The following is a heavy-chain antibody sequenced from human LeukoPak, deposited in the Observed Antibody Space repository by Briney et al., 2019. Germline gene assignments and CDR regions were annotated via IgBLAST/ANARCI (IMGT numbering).Heavy chain of an antibody. J-gene: IGHJ4*02. CDR1: GFTFSSYE. CDR3: ASGSLEYYFDY. Sequence: GGSLRLSCAASGFTFSSYEMNWVRQAPGKGLECVSYISSSGDIIYYPDSMKGRFTIPRDNAKNSLYLQMNSPRAEDTAVYYCASGSLEYYFDYWGQGILVTVSS. D-gene: IGHD3-3*01. V-gene: IGHV3-48*03. CDR2: ISSSGDII.